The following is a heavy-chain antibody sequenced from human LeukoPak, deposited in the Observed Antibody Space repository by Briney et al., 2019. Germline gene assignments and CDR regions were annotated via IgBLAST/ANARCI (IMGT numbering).Heavy chain of an antibody. CDR3: ARAWYYYDSSGSYYFDY. CDR1: GYTFTSYD. D-gene: IGHD3-22*01. CDR2: MNPNSGNT. V-gene: IGHV1-8*01. Sequence: ASVKVSCKTSGYTFTSYDINWVRQATGQGLEWMGWMNPNSGNTGYAQKFQGRVTITRNTSISTAYMELSSLRSEDTAVYYCARAWYYYDSSGSYYFDYWGQGTLVTVSS. J-gene: IGHJ4*02.